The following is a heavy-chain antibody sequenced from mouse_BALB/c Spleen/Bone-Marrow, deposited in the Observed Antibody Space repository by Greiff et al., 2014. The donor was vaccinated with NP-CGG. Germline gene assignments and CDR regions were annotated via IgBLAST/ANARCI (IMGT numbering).Heavy chain of an antibody. D-gene: IGHD1-2*01. CDR1: GYAFVNYW. CDR2: IYPGDGDT. V-gene: IGHV1-80*01. CDR3: ARDSLLRLYYAMDY. J-gene: IGHJ4*01. Sequence: LVESGAELVRPGSSVKISCKVSGYAFVNYWMNWVMQRPGQGLEWIGQIYPGDGDTNYNGKFKGKVTLTADKSSSTAYMQLSSLTSGDSAVYFCARDSLLRLYYAMDYWGQGTSVTVSS.